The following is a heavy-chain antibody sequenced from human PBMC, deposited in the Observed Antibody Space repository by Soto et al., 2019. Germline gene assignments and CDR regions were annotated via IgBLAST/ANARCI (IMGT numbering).Heavy chain of an antibody. CDR2: INPDSGGT. Sequence: ASVKVSCKASGYTFTGYYMHWVRQAPGQGLEWMGWINPDSGGTKYAQKFQGRVTMTRDTSISTAYMELSSLRSDDTAFYYCARKVRDYNFDYWGQGAMVTVYS. D-gene: IGHD4-17*01. CDR3: ARKVRDYNFDY. V-gene: IGHV1-2*02. CDR1: GYTFTGYY. J-gene: IGHJ4*02.